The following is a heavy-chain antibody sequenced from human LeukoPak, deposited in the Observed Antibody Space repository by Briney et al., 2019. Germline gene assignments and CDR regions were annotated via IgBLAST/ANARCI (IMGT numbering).Heavy chain of an antibody. CDR1: GYTFTGHY. D-gene: IGHD3-22*01. CDR2: INPKSGVI. V-gene: IGHV1-2*02. Sequence: ASVKVSCKASGYTFTGHYMHWVRQAPGQGPEWMGWINPKSGVINYAQTLQGRVTMTRDTSISTVYMELSRLTTDDTAVYFCARALRYDDSSGYYAYWGQGTLVTVSS. CDR3: ARALRYDDSSGYYAY. J-gene: IGHJ4*02.